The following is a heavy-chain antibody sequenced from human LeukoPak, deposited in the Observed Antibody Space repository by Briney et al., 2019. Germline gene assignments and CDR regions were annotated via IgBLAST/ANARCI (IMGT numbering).Heavy chain of an antibody. CDR1: GXTFSSYA. Sequence: GGSLRLSCAAXGXTFSSYAMSWVRQAPGKGLEWVSAISGSGGSTYYADSVKGRFTISRDNSKNTLYLQMNSLRAEDTAVYYCAKEDVLRYFDWLSNFDYWGQGTLVTVSS. CDR2: ISGSGGST. V-gene: IGHV3-23*01. J-gene: IGHJ4*02. D-gene: IGHD3-9*01. CDR3: AKEDVLRYFDWLSNFDY.